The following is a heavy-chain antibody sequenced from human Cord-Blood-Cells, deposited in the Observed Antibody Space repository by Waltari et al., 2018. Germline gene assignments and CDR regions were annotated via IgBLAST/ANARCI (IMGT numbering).Heavy chain of an antibody. J-gene: IGHJ4*02. CDR1: GYTFTGYY. Sequence: QVQLVQSGAEVKKPGASVKVSCKASGYTFTGYYMHWVRQAPGQGLEWMGWINPNSGGTNYAQKFQGWVTMTRDTSISTAYMGLSRLRSDDTAVYYCARSPPLMIVVGTDGFDYWGQGTLVTVSS. V-gene: IGHV1-2*04. CDR3: ARSPPLMIVVGTDGFDY. CDR2: INPNSGGT. D-gene: IGHD3-22*01.